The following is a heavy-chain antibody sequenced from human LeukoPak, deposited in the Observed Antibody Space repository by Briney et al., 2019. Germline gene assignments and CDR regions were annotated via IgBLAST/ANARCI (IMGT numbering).Heavy chain of an antibody. CDR2: ISPRGDIT. CDR1: GFTFSSYW. D-gene: IGHD3-16*01. Sequence: GGSLRLSCAASGFTFSSYWMNWVRQAPGKGLEWVSGISPRGDITYYKDSVRGRSTISRDNFKNTVSLQLNSLRAEDTAMYYCAKDDDWGRFNHWGQGTLVTVSS. CDR3: AKDDDWGRFNH. V-gene: IGHV3-23*01. J-gene: IGHJ1*01.